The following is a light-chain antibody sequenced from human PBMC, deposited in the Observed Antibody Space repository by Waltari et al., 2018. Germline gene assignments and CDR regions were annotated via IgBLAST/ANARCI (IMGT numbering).Light chain of an antibody. CDR3: SSYTSSSTWV. V-gene: IGLV2-14*01. Sequence: QSALTQPASVSGSPGQSITISCTGTSSDVGGYNYVSWYQQHPGKAPKLMISDVSKRPSGFSNRFTGSKSDNTASLTISGLQAEDEADYYCSSYTSSSTWVFGGGTKLTVL. CDR2: DVS. J-gene: IGLJ3*02. CDR1: SSDVGGYNY.